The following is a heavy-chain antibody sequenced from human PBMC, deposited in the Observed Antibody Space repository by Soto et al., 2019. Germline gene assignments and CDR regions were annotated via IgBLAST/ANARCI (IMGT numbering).Heavy chain of an antibody. Sequence: SETLSLTCTVSGDSISSGGYYWSWIRQHPGKGLEWIGYIFYTGTTYYNPSLKSRVSISVDTSKNQFSLKLTSVTAADTAVYYCARHLHGDVGYAFDIWGQGTMVTVSS. V-gene: IGHV4-39*01. J-gene: IGHJ3*02. CDR1: GDSISSGGYY. CDR2: IFYTGTT. D-gene: IGHD5-12*01. CDR3: ARHLHGDVGYAFDI.